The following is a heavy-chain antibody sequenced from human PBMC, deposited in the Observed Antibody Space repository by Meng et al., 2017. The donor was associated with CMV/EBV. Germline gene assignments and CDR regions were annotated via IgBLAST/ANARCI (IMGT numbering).Heavy chain of an antibody. Sequence: SVKVSCKASGGTFSSYAISWVRQAPGQGLEWMGGIIPIFGTANYAQKFQGRVTITTDESTSTAYMELSSLRSEDTAVYYCARGDCSSTSCYGGYENGMDVWGQGTTVAVSS. CDR3: ARGDCSSTSCYGGYENGMDV. CDR1: GGTFSSYA. J-gene: IGHJ6*02. CDR2: IIPIFGTA. D-gene: IGHD2-2*01. V-gene: IGHV1-69*05.